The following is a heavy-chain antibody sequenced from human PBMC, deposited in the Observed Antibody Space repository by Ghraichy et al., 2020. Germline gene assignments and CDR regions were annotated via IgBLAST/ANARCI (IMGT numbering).Heavy chain of an antibody. CDR3: ARAAIGIAARSRPGPLGY. Sequence: GSLRLSCAASGFTVSSNYMSWVRQAPGKGLEWVSVIYSGGSTYYADSVKGRFTISRDNSKNTLYLQMNSLRAEDTAVYYCARAAIGIAARSRPGPLGYWGQGTLVTVSS. D-gene: IGHD6-6*01. CDR1: GFTVSSNY. J-gene: IGHJ4*02. CDR2: IYSGGST. V-gene: IGHV3-66*01.